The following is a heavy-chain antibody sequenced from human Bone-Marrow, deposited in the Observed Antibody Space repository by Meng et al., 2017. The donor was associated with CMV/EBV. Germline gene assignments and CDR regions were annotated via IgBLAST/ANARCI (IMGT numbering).Heavy chain of an antibody. CDR2: IKQDGSEK. D-gene: IGHD3-9*01. CDR1: GFTFSSYW. V-gene: IGHV3-7*01. CDR3: ARDYDWLSAYYFDY. Sequence: GESLKISCAASGFTFSSYWMSWVRQAPGKGLEWVANIKQDGSEKYYVDSVKGRFTISRDNAKNSLYLQMNSLRAEDTAVYYCARDYDWLSAYYFDYWGQGTLVTVSS. J-gene: IGHJ4*02.